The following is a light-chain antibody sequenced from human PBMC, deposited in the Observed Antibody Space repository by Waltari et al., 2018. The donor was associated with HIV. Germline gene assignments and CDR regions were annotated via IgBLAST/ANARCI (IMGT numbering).Light chain of an antibody. Sequence: QSVLAQPPSVSGTPGQRVTISCSGTTSNIGTNVVNWYQQVPGTAPKLLISSNNQRPSGVPYRFSGFKSGTSASLAINGLQSEDEADYYCATWDDTPTGHVLFGGGTKVTVL. CDR3: ATWDDTPTGHVL. CDR1: TSNIGTNV. V-gene: IGLV1-44*01. CDR2: SNN. J-gene: IGLJ2*01.